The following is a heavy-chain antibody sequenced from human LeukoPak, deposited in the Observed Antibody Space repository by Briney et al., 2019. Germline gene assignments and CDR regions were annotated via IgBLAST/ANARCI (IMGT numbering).Heavy chain of an antibody. CDR2: ISYDGSNK. CDR1: GFTFSSYG. D-gene: IGHD1-1*01. J-gene: IGHJ4*02. Sequence: PGRSLRLSCAASGFTFSSYGMHWVRQAPGKGLEWVAVISYDGSNKYYADSVKGRFTISRDNSKNTLYLQMNSLRAEDTAAYYCAKNGEEDFDYWGQGTLVTVSS. CDR3: AKNGEEDFDY. V-gene: IGHV3-30*18.